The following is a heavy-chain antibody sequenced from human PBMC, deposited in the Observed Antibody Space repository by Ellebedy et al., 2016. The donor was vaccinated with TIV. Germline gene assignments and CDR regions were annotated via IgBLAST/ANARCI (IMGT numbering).Heavy chain of an antibody. J-gene: IGHJ4*02. CDR3: ASTQDIGFWVY. V-gene: IGHV4-59*12. D-gene: IGHD2-15*01. Sequence: MPSETLSLTCFVSGASISSYYWSWIRQPPGKGLEWIGYMSSSGNTNYNPSLKSRVTQSIDTSKHPFSLKLSFVTAADTAVYYCASTQDIGFWVYWGQGTLVTVSS. CDR1: GASISSYY. CDR2: MSSSGNT.